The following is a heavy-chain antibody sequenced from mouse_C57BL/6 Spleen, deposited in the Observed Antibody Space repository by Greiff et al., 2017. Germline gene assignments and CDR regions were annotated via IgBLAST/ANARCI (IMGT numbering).Heavy chain of an antibody. CDR3: TEGDEFGFAY. CDR2: IRLKSDNYAT. V-gene: IGHV6-3*01. CDR1: GFTFSNYW. J-gene: IGHJ3*01. Sequence: DVKLVESGGGLVQPGGSMKLSCVASGFTFSNYWMNWVRQSPEKGLEWVAQIRLKSDNYATHYAESVKGRFTISRDDSKSSVYLQMNNLRAEDTGIYCCTEGDEFGFAYWGQGTLVTVSA.